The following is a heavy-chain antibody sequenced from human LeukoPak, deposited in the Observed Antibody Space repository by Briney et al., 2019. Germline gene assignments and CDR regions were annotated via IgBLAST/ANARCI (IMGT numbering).Heavy chain of an antibody. Sequence: ASVKVSCKASGYTFTSYDINWVRQATAQGLEWMGWMNPNSGNTGYAQKFQGRVTMTRNTSISTAYMELSSLRSEDTAVYYCARVYKSFDYYYYYMDVWGKGTTVTVSS. J-gene: IGHJ6*03. CDR2: MNPNSGNT. CDR1: GYTFTSYD. CDR3: ARVYKSFDYYYYYMDV. D-gene: IGHD3-10*01. V-gene: IGHV1-8*01.